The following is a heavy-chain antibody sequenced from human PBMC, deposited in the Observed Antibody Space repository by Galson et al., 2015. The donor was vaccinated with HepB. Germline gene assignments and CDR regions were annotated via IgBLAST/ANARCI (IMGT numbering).Heavy chain of an antibody. Sequence: SLRLSCAASGFTFSNYDMTWVRQAPGKGLEWVSFISASGGRTYYADSVKGRFTISRDNSRNTLYVQMNSLRAEDTAVYYCAKVRGTRNGYYDFWSQGTLVTVSS. CDR2: ISASGGRT. V-gene: IGHV3-23*01. J-gene: IGHJ4*02. D-gene: IGHD3-22*01. CDR3: AKVRGTRNGYYDF. CDR1: GFTFSNYD.